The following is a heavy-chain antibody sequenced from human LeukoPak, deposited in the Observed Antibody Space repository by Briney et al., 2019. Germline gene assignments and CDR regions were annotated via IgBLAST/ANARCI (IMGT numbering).Heavy chain of an antibody. CDR3: ARRTSYSDSSGYYHYFFDY. D-gene: IGHD3-22*01. CDR2: IDPADSYT. J-gene: IGHJ4*02. V-gene: IGHV5-10-1*01. CDR1: AYSFTSYW. Sequence: GASLKISCRGSAYSFTSYWITWVRQMPGKGLEWMGRIDPADSYTNYSPSFQGHVTISADKFISTAYLQWSSLKASDTAMYYCARRTSYSDSSGYYHYFFDYWGQGTRVTVAS.